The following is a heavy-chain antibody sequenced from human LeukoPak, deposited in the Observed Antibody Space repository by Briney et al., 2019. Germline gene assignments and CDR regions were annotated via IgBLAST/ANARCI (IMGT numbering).Heavy chain of an antibody. J-gene: IGHJ5*02. D-gene: IGHD6-13*01. CDR1: GGSISSGDYY. V-gene: IGHV4-30-4*08. CDR3: ARDYSSSWYEWFDP. Sequence: PSQTLSLTXTVSGGSISSGDYYWSWIRQPPGKGLEWIGYIYYSGSTYYNPSLKSRVTISVDTSKNQFSLKLSSVTAADTAVYYCARDYSSSWYEWFDPWGQGTLVTVSS. CDR2: IYYSGST.